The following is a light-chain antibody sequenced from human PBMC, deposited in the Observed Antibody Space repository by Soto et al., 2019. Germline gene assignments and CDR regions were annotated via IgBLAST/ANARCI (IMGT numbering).Light chain of an antibody. Sequence: SYELTQPPSVSVAPGRTARITCGGNNIGTKSVHWYQQKSGQAPVLVIYYDNDRPSGIPERFSGSNSENTATLTISRVEAGDEADYYCQVWDRSSDHVVFGGGTKLTVL. CDR2: YDN. CDR1: NIGTKS. J-gene: IGLJ2*01. CDR3: QVWDRSSDHVV. V-gene: IGLV3-21*04.